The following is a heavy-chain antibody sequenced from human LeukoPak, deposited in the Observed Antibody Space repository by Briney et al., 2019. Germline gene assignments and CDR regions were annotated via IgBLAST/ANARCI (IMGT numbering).Heavy chain of an antibody. V-gene: IGHV3-23*01. CDR3: AKRGVVIRVILVGFHKEAYYFDS. J-gene: IGHJ4*02. D-gene: IGHD3-22*01. CDR2: ISGSGGRT. CDR1: GITLSNYA. Sequence: GGSLRLSCAVSGITLSNYAMTWVRQAPGKGLEWVAVISGSGGRTNYAASMKGRFTISRDNSKNTLYMKMNTLRVDDRAVYFCAKRGVVIRVILVGFHKEAYYFDSWGQGALVTVSS.